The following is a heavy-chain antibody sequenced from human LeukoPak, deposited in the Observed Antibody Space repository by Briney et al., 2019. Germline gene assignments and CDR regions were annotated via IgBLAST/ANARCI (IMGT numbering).Heavy chain of an antibody. Sequence: PGGSLRLSCAASGFTFSSYWMHWVRQAPGKGLVGVSRINSDGSSTTYADSVKGRFTISRDNAKNTLYLQMNSLRAEDTAVYYCARGSGYGVFDYWGQGTLVTVSS. CDR1: GFTFSSYW. V-gene: IGHV3-74*01. J-gene: IGHJ4*02. D-gene: IGHD6-25*01. CDR3: ARGSGYGVFDY. CDR2: INSDGSST.